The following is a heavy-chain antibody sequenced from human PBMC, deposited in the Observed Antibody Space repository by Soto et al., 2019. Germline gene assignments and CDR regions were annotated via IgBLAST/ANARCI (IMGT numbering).Heavy chain of an antibody. J-gene: IGHJ3*02. CDR2: ISSSGSTI. CDR3: ARDSSGYWGSYAFDI. V-gene: IGHV3-48*03. Sequence: GGSLKISCAASGFTFSSYEMNWVRQAPGKGLEWVSYISSSGSTIYYADSVKGRFTISRDNAKNSLYLQMNSLRAEDTAVYYCARDSSGYWGSYAFDIWGQGTMVTVSS. D-gene: IGHD3-22*01. CDR1: GFTFSSYE.